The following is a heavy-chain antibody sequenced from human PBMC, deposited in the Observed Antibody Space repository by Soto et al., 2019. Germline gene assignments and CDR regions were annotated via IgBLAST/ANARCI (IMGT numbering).Heavy chain of an antibody. V-gene: IGHV1-18*01. CDR2: ISAYNGNT. J-gene: IGHJ4*02. CDR1: GYTFTSYG. D-gene: IGHD6-13*01. CDR3: ARGWDGGSSWYLETQDY. Sequence: QVQLVQSGAEVKKPGASVKVSCKASGYTFTSYGISWVRQAPGQGLEWMGWISAYNGNTNYAQKLQGRVTMTTDTSTSTAYMERRSLRSDDTAVYYCARGWDGGSSWYLETQDYWGQGTLVTVSS.